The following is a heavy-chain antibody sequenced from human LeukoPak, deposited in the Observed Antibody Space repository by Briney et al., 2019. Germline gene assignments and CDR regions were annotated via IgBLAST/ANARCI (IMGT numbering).Heavy chain of an antibody. D-gene: IGHD6-13*01. CDR3: ARDWAAAGNRRLSFDY. CDR2: INPSGGST. V-gene: IGHV1-46*01. CDR1: GYTFTSYY. J-gene: IGHJ4*02. Sequence: GASVKVFCKASGYTFTSYYMHWVRQAPGQGLEWMGIINPSGGSTSYAQKFQGRVTMTRDTSTSTVYMELSSLRSEDTAVYYCARDWAAAGNRRLSFDYWGQGTLVTVSS.